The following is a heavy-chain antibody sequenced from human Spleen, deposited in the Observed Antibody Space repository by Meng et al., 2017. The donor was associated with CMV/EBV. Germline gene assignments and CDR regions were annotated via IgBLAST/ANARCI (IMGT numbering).Heavy chain of an antibody. J-gene: IGHJ4*02. Sequence: GESLKISCAASGFTVSNYGMSWVRQAPGQGLEWVSSIRGSGGSVYYADSVKGRFTISRDNSKNTLYLQMNSLRAEDTAVYYCAKDQINYYDSGGYPLPFDYWGQGMLVTVSS. CDR1: GFTVSNYG. V-gene: IGHV3-23*01. D-gene: IGHD3-22*01. CDR2: IRGSGGSV. CDR3: AKDQINYYDSGGYPLPFDY.